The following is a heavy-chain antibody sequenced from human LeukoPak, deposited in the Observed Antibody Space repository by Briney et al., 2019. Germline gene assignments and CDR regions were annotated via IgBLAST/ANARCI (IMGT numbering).Heavy chain of an antibody. Sequence: PGGFLRLSCAASGFTVSSNYMSWVRQAPGKGLEWVSVIYSGGYTYYADSVKGRFSISRDNSKNTLYLQMNSLRVEDTAVYYCARSSSGWSYLFDYWGQGTLVTVSS. J-gene: IGHJ4*02. D-gene: IGHD6-19*01. CDR1: GFTVSSNY. CDR2: IYSGGYT. CDR3: ARSSSGWSYLFDY. V-gene: IGHV3-53*01.